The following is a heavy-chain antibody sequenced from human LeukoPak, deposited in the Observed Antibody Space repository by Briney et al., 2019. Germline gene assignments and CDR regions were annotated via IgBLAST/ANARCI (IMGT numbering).Heavy chain of an antibody. CDR3: ARVRSSSWFYMDV. CDR2: ISSNGGST. D-gene: IGHD6-13*01. J-gene: IGHJ6*03. Sequence: TGGSLRLSCAASGFTFSSYAMHWVRQAPGKGLEYVSAISSNGGSTYYANSVKGRFTISRDTSKNTLYLQMGSMRAEDMAVYYCARVRSSSWFYMDVWGKGTTVTVSS. V-gene: IGHV3-64*01. CDR1: GFTFSSYA.